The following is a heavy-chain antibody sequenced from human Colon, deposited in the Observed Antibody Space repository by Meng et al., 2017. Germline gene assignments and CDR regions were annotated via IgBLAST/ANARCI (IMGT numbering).Heavy chain of an antibody. V-gene: IGHV1-46*01. D-gene: IGHD3-10*01. Sequence: QVERGQSGAGGKKPGASVKVSSQASGYILTAYYIHWIRQAPGQGLEWMGMISCSGGSTSYPHKFQGRVTMTSDTSTSTVYMELSSLRSDDTAVYFCVRAGSSTSPPRDYWGQGTLVTVSS. J-gene: IGHJ4*02. CDR2: ISCSGGST. CDR3: VRAGSSTSPPRDY. CDR1: GYILTAYY.